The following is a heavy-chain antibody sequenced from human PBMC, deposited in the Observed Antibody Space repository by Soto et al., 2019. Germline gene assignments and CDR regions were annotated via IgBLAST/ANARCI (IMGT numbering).Heavy chain of an antibody. CDR2: LYYGRSA. CDR1: GDSISSYY. V-gene: IGHV4-59*01. J-gene: IGHJ4*02. Sequence: SETLSLTCAVSGDSISSYYCMWIRQPPGKGLESIGYLYYGRSANYNPSLKSRVTLSVVTSTNQCSLTLSSMTAADTAVYYCASNRGGSPTIFDYWGQGTLVTSPQ. CDR3: ASNRGGSPTIFDY. D-gene: IGHD1-26*01.